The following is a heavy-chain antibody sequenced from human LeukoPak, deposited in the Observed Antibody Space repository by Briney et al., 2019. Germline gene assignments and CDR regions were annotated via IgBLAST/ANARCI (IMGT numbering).Heavy chain of an antibody. V-gene: IGHV3-13*01. J-gene: IGHJ4*02. D-gene: IGHD3-3*01. Sequence: GGSLRLSCAASGFTFSSYDMHWVRQATGNGLEWVSAIGTAGDTYYPGSVKGRFTIPRENAKNSLYLQMNSLRAGDTAVYYCARARGTYYDFWSGSTYYFDYWGQGTLVTVSS. CDR1: GFTFSSYD. CDR3: ARARGTYYDFWSGSTYYFDY. CDR2: IGTAGDT.